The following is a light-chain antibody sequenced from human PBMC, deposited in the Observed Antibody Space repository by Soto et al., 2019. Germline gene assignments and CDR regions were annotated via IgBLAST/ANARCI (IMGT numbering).Light chain of an antibody. V-gene: IGKV3-15*01. CDR2: GAS. Sequence: EIVLTQSPGTLSLSPGERATLSCRASPSVSSNLAWYQQKTGEAPRLLIYGASTRATGIPARFSGSGSGTEFTLNISSLQSEDFAVYYCQQYNNWPPPWTFGQGTKVDIK. J-gene: IGKJ1*01. CDR1: PSVSSN. CDR3: QQYNNWPPPWT.